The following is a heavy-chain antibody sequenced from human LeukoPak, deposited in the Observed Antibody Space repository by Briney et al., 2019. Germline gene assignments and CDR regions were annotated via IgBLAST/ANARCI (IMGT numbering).Heavy chain of an antibody. J-gene: IGHJ4*02. CDR3: ARRDSSITGGYFDY. CDR1: GGSISSYY. D-gene: IGHD3-22*01. V-gene: IGHV4-59*01. Sequence: SETLSLTCTVSGGSISSYYWSWIRQPPGKGLEWIGYIYYSGSTNYNPSLKSRVTISVDTSKNQFSLKLSSVTAADTAVYYCARRDSSITGGYFDYWGQGTLVTVSS. CDR2: IYYSGST.